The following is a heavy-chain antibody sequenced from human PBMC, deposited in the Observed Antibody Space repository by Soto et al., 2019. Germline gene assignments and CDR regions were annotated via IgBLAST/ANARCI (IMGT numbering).Heavy chain of an antibody. J-gene: IGHJ5*02. V-gene: IGHV3-48*01. CDR3: ARDRWFDP. CDR1: GFTFSSYS. CDR2: ISSSSSTI. Sequence: GGSLRLSCAASGFTFSSYSMNWVRQAPGKGLEWVSYISSSSSTIYYADSVKGRFTISRDNAKNSLYLQMNSLRAEDTAVYYCARDRWFDPWGQGTLVTVSS.